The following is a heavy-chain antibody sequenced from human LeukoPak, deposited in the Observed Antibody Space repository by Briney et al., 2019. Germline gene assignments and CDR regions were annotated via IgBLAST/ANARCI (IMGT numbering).Heavy chain of an antibody. CDR2: IYYSGST. J-gene: IGHJ4*02. V-gene: IGHV4-59*01. CDR3: ARERSSSWYGLEV. D-gene: IGHD6-13*01. Sequence: SETLSLTCTVSGGSISSYYWSWIRQPPGKGLEWIGYIYYSGSTNYNPSLKSRVTISVDTSKNQFSLKLSSVTAADTAVYCCARERSSSWYGLEVWGQGTLVTVSS. CDR1: GGSISSYY.